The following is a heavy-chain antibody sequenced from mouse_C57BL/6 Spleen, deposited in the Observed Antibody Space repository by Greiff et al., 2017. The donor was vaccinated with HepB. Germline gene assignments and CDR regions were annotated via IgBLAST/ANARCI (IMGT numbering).Heavy chain of an antibody. V-gene: IGHV1-15*01. CDR3: TSTGLGNY. Sequence: QVQLKESGAELVRPGASVTLSCKASGYTFTDYEMHWVKQTPVHGLEWIGAIDPETGGTAYNQKFKGKAILTADKSSSTAYMELRSLTSEDSAVYYCTSTGLGNYWGQGTTLTVSS. J-gene: IGHJ2*01. D-gene: IGHD3-1*01. CDR1: GYTFTDYE. CDR2: IDPETGGT.